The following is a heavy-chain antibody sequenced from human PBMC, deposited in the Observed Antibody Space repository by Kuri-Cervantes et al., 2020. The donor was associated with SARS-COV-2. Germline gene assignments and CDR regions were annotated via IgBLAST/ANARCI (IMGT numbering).Heavy chain of an antibody. J-gene: IGHJ6*03. V-gene: IGHV3-30-3*01. D-gene: IGHD1-1*01. Sequence: GGSLRLSCAASGFTFSSYAMSWVRQAPGKGLEWVAVISYDGSNKYYADSVKGRFTISRDNSKNALYLQMNSLRAEDTAVYYCAREKLAGYYYYYMDVWGKGTTVTVSS. CDR3: AREKLAGYYYYYMDV. CDR1: GFTFSSYA. CDR2: ISYDGSNK.